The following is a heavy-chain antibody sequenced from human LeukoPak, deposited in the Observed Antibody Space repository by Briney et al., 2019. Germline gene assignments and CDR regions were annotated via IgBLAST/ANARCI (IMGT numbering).Heavy chain of an antibody. D-gene: IGHD2-2*01. Sequence: SETLSLTCTVSGGSISSSSYYWGWIRQPPGTGLEWIGSIYYSGSTYYNPSLKSRVTISVDTSKNQFSLKLSSVTAADTAVYYCAREDCSGTSCSEYVWGQGTTVTVSS. CDR3: AREDCSGTSCSEYV. CDR2: IYYSGST. V-gene: IGHV4-39*07. CDR1: GGSISSSSYY. J-gene: IGHJ6*02.